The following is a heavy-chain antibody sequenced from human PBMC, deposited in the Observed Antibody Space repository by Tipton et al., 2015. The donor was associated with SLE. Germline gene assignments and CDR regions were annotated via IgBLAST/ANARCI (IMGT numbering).Heavy chain of an antibody. CDR1: NGSISSSPYY. Sequence: PSLTCTVSNGSISSSPYYWGWIRQSPGKGLEWVGSIYYSGSTYYNPSLKSRVTISVDTSRNQCSLNLTSVTAADTAVYYCARGPYYYMDVWGKGTTVTVSS. CDR3: ARGPYYYMDV. CDR2: IYYSGST. J-gene: IGHJ6*03. V-gene: IGHV4-39*07.